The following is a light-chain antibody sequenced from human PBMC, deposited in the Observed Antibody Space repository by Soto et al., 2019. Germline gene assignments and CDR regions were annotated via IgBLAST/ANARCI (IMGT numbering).Light chain of an antibody. CDR2: DVS. J-gene: IGKJ2*01. Sequence: DLQMTQSPSSLSASVGDRVTITCQASHDISTFLNWYQQKPGKAPKLLIYDVSNLETGVPSRFSGGGSETDFTFTISSLQPEDIGIYYCQQYDNFPYTFGQGTKLEIK. CDR3: QQYDNFPYT. V-gene: IGKV1-33*01. CDR1: HDISTF.